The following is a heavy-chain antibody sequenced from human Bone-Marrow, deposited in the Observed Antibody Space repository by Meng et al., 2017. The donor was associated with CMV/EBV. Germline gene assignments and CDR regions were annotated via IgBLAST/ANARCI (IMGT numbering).Heavy chain of an antibody. CDR2: IIPYLDEP. CDR1: GYTFTSYG. J-gene: IGHJ3*01. V-gene: IGHV1-69*10. CDR3: AGRGPYGRALDV. D-gene: IGHD3-10*01. Sequence: SVKVSCKASGYTFTSYGISWVRQAPGRGLEWMGGIIPYLDEPNYAQTFQGRVTITSDRSTAAYMELSSLRSEDTAVYFCAGRGPYGRALDVWGQGTLVTVSS.